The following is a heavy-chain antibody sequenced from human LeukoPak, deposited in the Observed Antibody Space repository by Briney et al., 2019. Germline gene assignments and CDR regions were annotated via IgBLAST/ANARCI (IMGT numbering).Heavy chain of an antibody. D-gene: IGHD3-22*01. CDR1: GGSISSGGYS. Sequence: PSQTLSLTCAVSGGSISSGGYSWSWIRQPPGKGLEWIGYIYYSGSTYYNPSLKSRVTISVDTSKNQFSLKLSSVTAADTAVYYCARVTLIVVAFDYWGQGTLVTVSS. J-gene: IGHJ4*02. V-gene: IGHV4-30-4*07. CDR2: IYYSGST. CDR3: ARVTLIVVAFDY.